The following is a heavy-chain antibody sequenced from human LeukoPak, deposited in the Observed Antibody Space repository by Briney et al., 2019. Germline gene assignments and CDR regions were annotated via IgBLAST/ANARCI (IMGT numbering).Heavy chain of an antibody. J-gene: IGHJ2*01. Sequence: SETLSLTCTVSGGSISSYYWSWIRQPPGKGLEWIGYIYYSGSTNYNPSLKSRVTISVDTSKNQFSLKLSSVTAADTAAYYCARDEGYFDLWGRGTLVTVSS. CDR2: IYYSGST. V-gene: IGHV4-59*01. CDR3: ARDEGYFDL. CDR1: GGSISSYY.